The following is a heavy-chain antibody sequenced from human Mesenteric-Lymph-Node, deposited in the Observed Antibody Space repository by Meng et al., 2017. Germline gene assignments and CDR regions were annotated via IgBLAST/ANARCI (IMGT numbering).Heavy chain of an antibody. D-gene: IGHD3-9*01. J-gene: IGHJ4*02. V-gene: IGHV3-15*01. CDR2: VKSKADAGTT. CDR1: GFTFSQYW. CDR3: TTLLRYFDWFHDY. Sequence: GGSLRLSCAASGFTFSQYWMNWVRQAPGKGPEWVGRVKSKADAGTTDYAAPVKGKFTISRDDSKNTLYLQMNSLKTEDTAVYYCTTLLRYFDWFHDYWGQGTLVTVSS.